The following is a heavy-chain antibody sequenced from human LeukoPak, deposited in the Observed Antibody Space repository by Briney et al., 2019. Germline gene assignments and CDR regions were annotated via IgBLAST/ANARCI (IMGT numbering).Heavy chain of an antibody. V-gene: IGHV3-30-3*01. CDR2: ISYDGGNK. J-gene: IGHJ6*02. D-gene: IGHD4-11*01. CDR3: ARDQLTTVTTSHYYYGMDV. CDR1: GFTFSSYA. Sequence: GGSLRLSCAASGFTFSSYAMHWVRQAPGKGLEWVAVISYDGGNKYYADSVKGRFTISRDNSKNTLYLQMNSLRAEDTAVYYCARDQLTTVTTSHYYYGMDVWGQGTTVTVSS.